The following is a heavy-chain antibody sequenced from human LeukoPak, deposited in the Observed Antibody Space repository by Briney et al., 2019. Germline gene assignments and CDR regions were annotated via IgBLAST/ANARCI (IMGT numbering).Heavy chain of an antibody. CDR3: TRYDPAATGGWFDP. CDR2: VHYNGNT. CDR1: GGSISSSHYY. V-gene: IGHV4-39*01. Sequence: SETLSLTCTVPGGSISSSHYYSGWIRQPPGKGLERIGIVHYNGNTYYNPSLKSRVTISVDTSKSQFSLELSSVAAADTAVYYCTRYDPAATGGWFDPWGQGTLVTVSS. D-gene: IGHD2-15*01. J-gene: IGHJ5*02.